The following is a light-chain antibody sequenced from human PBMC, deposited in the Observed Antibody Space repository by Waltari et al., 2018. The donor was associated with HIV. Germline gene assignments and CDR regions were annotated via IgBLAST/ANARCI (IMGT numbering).Light chain of an antibody. J-gene: IGKJ5*01. CDR2: DAS. CDR1: QDISDY. V-gene: IGKV1-33*01. Sequence: IQMTQSPSFLSASVGDRVIITCQASQDISDYVNWYQQKPGKAPKLLIYDASHLQTGVPSRFSGSGSGTDFTFTISSLQTEDIATYFCQQYDILLPGTTFGQGTRLEIK. CDR3: QQYDILLPGTT.